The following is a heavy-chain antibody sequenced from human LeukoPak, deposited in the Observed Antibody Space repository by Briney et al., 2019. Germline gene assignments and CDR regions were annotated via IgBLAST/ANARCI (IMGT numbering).Heavy chain of an antibody. D-gene: IGHD3-22*01. J-gene: IGHJ4*02. CDR1: GYTIPDYY. CDR2: ISPSGGA. Sequence: ASVKVSCKASGYTIPDYYMHWVRQAPGQGPEWMGIISPSGGATYSQNFQGRVNMARDASTNTFSMELHSLSSEDTAVYYCARGDETSGYYRTYFDHWGQGTLVTVSS. V-gene: IGHV1-46*01. CDR3: ARGDETSGYYRTYFDH.